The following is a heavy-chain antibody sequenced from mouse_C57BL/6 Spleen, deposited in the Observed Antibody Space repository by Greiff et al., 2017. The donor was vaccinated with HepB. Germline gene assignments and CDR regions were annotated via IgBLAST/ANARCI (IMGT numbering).Heavy chain of an antibody. D-gene: IGHD2-5*01. CDR3: ARKAYYSNYEGFYYAMDY. V-gene: IGHV1-26*01. CDR2: INPNNGGT. Sequence: EVQLQQSGPELVKPGASVKISCKASGYTFTDYYMNWVKQSHGKSLEWIGDINPNNGGTSYNQKFKGKATLTVDKSSSTAYMELRSLTSEDSAVYYCARKAYYSNYEGFYYAMDYWGQGTSVTVSS. CDR1: GYTFTDYY. J-gene: IGHJ4*01.